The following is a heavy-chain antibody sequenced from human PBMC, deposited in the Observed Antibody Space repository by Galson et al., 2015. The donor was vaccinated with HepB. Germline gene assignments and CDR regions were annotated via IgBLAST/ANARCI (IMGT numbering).Heavy chain of an antibody. J-gene: IGHJ3*02. CDR2: ISGGSGSRI. D-gene: IGHD6-19*01. Sequence: SLRLSCAASGITLGPSSMNWVRQAPGKGLEWVSYISGGSGSRIFYAESVKGRFTISSDNAKNSLYLQMNNLRDDDTAMYYCAKSQWLAHTDACDIWGQGTMVTVSS. V-gene: IGHV3-48*02. CDR3: AKSQWLAHTDACDI. CDR1: GITLGPSS.